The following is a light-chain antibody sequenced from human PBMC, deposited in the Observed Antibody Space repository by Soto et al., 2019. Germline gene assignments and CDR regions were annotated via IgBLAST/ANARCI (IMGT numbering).Light chain of an antibody. Sequence: DIQMTQSPSTLSASVGDRVTITCRASQNIGNWLAWYQQKPGKTPDLLIYDASSWESAVTLRFSGSGSGTEFTLTISSLQTDDSATYYCQQYNDEPWTFGQGTKVEIK. CDR1: QNIGNW. J-gene: IGKJ1*01. CDR3: QQYNDEPWT. CDR2: DAS. V-gene: IGKV1-5*01.